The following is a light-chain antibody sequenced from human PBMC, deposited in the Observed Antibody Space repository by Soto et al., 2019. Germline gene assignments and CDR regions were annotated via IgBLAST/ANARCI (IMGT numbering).Light chain of an antibody. CDR3: QQYHGWPWT. CDR1: QSISNH. V-gene: IGKV3-15*01. Sequence: EIVMTQSPAPLSVSLGEGATLSCRASQSISNHLAWFQQRAGHAPRLLITGASTQVTSIPARFSGSGSGTEFTLTISSLQSEDFAVYYCQQYHGWPWTFGQGTKVEL. J-gene: IGKJ1*01. CDR2: GAS.